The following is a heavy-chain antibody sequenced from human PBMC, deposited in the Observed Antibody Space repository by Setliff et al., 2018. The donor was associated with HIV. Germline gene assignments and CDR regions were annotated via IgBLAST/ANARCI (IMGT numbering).Heavy chain of an antibody. CDR3: AKDAPETSWVFTSSSPDY. D-gene: IGHD6-6*01. CDR1: GGSISSASYY. CDR2: ISSSGSTI. V-gene: IGHV3-11*04. J-gene: IGHJ4*02. Sequence: LSLTCTVSGGSISSASYYWSWIRQPAGKGLEWVSYISSSGSTIYYADSVKGRFTISRDNAKNSLYLQMNSLRAEDTAVYYCAKDAPETSWVFTSSSPDYWGQGTLVTVSS.